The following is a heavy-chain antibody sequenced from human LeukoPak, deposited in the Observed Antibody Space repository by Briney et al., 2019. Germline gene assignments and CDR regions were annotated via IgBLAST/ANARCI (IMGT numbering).Heavy chain of an antibody. CDR2: ISWNSGTI. CDR1: GFTFSSYA. V-gene: IGHV3-9*01. Sequence: GGSLRLSCAASGFTFSSYAMSWVRQAPGKGLEWVSGISWNSGTIGYADSVEGRFTISRDNAKNSLYLQMNSLRAEDTALYYCAKATGDGYSYGYGDYWGQGTLVTVSS. D-gene: IGHD5-18*01. CDR3: AKATGDGYSYGYGDY. J-gene: IGHJ4*02.